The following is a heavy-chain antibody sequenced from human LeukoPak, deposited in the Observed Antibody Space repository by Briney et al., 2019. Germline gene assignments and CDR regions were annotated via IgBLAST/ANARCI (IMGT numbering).Heavy chain of an antibody. V-gene: IGHV4-4*02. D-gene: IGHD6-19*01. CDR3: ARRTGYSSGWYLILSGAFDI. CDR2: IYHSGST. J-gene: IGHJ3*02. CDR1: GGSISSSNW. Sequence: PSGTLSLTCAVSGGSISSSNWWSWVRQPPGKGLEWIGEIYHSGSTNYNPSLKSRVTISVDKSKNQFSLKLSSVTAADTAVYYCARRTGYSSGWYLILSGAFDIWGRGTMVTVSS.